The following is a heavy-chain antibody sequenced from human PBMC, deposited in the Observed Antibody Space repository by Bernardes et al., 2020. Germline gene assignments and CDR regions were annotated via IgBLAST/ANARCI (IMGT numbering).Heavy chain of an antibody. D-gene: IGHD3-22*01. Sequence: SETLSLTCTVSGGSISSYYWSWIRQPPGKGLEWIGYIYYSGSTNYNPSLKSRVTISVDTSKNQFSLKLNPVTAAGTAVYYCARHPYYYDSSGYYYDYWGRGTLVTVSS. CDR1: GGSISSYY. CDR2: IYYSGST. V-gene: IGHV4-59*01. CDR3: ARHPYYYDSSGYYYDY. J-gene: IGHJ4*02.